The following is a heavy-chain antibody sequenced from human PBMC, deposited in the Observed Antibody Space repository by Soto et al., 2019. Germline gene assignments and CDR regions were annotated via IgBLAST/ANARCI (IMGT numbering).Heavy chain of an antibody. V-gene: IGHV1-46*01. CDR2: INPSGGST. Sequence: GASVKVSCKASGYTFTSYYMHWVRQAPGQGLEWMGIINPSGGSTSYAQKFQGRVTMTRDTSTSTVYMELSSLRSEDTAVYYCARHQRPLDSSGYYSGPDAFDIWGQGTMVTVSS. D-gene: IGHD3-22*01. CDR3: ARHQRPLDSSGYYSGPDAFDI. J-gene: IGHJ3*02. CDR1: GYTFTSYY.